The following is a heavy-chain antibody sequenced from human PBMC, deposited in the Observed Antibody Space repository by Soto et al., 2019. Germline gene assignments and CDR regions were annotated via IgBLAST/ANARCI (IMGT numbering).Heavy chain of an antibody. V-gene: IGHV4-59*12. CDR1: GGSISSYY. D-gene: IGHD6-13*01. Sequence: SETLSLTCTVSGGSISSYYWSWIRQPPGKGLEWIGYIYYSGSTNYNPSLKSRVTISVDTSKNQFSLRAEDTAVYYCAKEKAAAVTRGADFDYWGQGTLVTVSS. CDR2: IYYSGST. CDR3: AKEKAAAVTRGADFDY. J-gene: IGHJ4*02.